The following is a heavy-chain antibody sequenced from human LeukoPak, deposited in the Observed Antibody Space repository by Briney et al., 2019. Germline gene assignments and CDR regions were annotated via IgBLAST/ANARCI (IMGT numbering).Heavy chain of an antibody. V-gene: IGHV3-23*01. D-gene: IGHD3-22*01. CDR1: GFTFSSYV. CDR2: ISDSGGST. Sequence: PGGSLRLSCAASGFTFSSYVMSWVRQAPGKGLEWVSTISDSGGSTYYADSVKGRFTISRDNSKNTLYLQMNSLRAEDTAVYHCATRYYYDSSGYLPDYWGQGTLVTVSS. CDR3: ATRYYYDSSGYLPDY. J-gene: IGHJ4*02.